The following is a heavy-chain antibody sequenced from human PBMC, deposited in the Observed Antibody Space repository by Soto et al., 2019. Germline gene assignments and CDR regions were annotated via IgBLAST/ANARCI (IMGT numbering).Heavy chain of an antibody. Sequence: GGSLRLSCAASGFIFSSYWMSWVRQAPGKGLEWVANINEDGTDKYYADSVRGRFTISRDNSKNTLYLQMNSLRAEDTAVYYCAKDSGWFEYWGQGTLVTVSS. V-gene: IGHV3-7*01. CDR2: INEDGTDK. CDR3: AKDSGWFEY. J-gene: IGHJ4*02. CDR1: GFIFSSYW. D-gene: IGHD6-19*01.